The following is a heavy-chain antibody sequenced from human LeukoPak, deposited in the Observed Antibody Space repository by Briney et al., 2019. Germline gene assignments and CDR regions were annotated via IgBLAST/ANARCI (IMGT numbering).Heavy chain of an antibody. CDR3: ARARLEPPEEGWFDP. D-gene: IGHD1-1*01. CDR1: GFTFSDYY. V-gene: IGHV3-11*01. Sequence: GGSLRLSCAASGFTFSDYYMSWIRQAPGKGLEWVSYISSSGSTIYYADSVKGRFTISRDNAKNSLYLQMNSLRAEDADVYYCARARLEPPEEGWFDPWGQGTLVTVSS. J-gene: IGHJ5*02. CDR2: ISSSGSTI.